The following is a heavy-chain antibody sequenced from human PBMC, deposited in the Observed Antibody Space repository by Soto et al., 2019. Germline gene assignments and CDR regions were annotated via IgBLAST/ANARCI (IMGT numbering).Heavy chain of an antibody. D-gene: IGHD2-8*02. V-gene: IGHV3-13*01. CDR2: IGTLHDA. CDR3: ARQASYWHGGGGWFDP. J-gene: IGHJ5*02. Sequence: EVQLVESGGGLVEPGGSLRLSCAASGFTFSAFDMHWVRQATGKGLEWVAAIGTLHDAYYPYSVKGRFTISRENAKNSLYPQMTSQRAGDTDWYYCARQASYWHGGGGWFDPWGPGTLVTVSS. CDR1: GFTFSAFD.